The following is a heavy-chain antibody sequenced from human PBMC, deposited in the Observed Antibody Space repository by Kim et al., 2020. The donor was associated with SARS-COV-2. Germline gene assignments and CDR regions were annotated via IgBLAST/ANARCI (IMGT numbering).Heavy chain of an antibody. Sequence: SETLSLTCTVSGGSISSGDYYWSWIRQPPGKGLEWIGYIYYSGSTYYNPSLKSRVTISVDTSKNQFSLKLSSVTAADTAVYYCAREVLGARYIDYWGQGTLVTVSS. CDR3: AREVLGARYIDY. J-gene: IGHJ4*02. CDR2: IYYSGST. V-gene: IGHV4-30-4*01. CDR1: GGSISSGDYY. D-gene: IGHD3-16*01.